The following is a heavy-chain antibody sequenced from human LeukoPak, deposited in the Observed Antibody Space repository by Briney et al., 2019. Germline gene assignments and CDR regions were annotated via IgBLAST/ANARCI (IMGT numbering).Heavy chain of an antibody. CDR1: GFTFSSYA. V-gene: IGHV3-30-3*01. J-gene: IGHJ3*02. D-gene: IGHD3-22*01. Sequence: GGSLRLSCAASGFTFSSYAMHWVRQAPGKGLEWVAVISYGGSNKYYADSVKGRFTISRDNSKNTLYLQMNSLRAEDTAVYYCARDLEQFLYGAYYYGSSGYIGHDAFDIWGQGTMVTVS. CDR3: ARDLEQFLYGAYYYGSSGYIGHDAFDI. CDR2: ISYGGSNK.